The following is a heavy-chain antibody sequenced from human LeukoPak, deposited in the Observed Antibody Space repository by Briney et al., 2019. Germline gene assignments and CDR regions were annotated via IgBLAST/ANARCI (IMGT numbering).Heavy chain of an antibody. V-gene: IGHV3-30*03. J-gene: IGHJ6*02. CDR2: ISHDGSNK. CDR1: GFTFSSYG. Sequence: GGSLRLSCAASGFTFSSYGMHWVRQAPGKGLEWVAVISHDGSNKDYSDSVKGRFTISRDNSRSTLYLQMNSLRAEDTAVYYCARDRAGSGWYFYYYYYGMDVWGQGTTVTVSS. CDR3: ARDRAGSGWYFYYYYYGMDV. D-gene: IGHD6-19*01.